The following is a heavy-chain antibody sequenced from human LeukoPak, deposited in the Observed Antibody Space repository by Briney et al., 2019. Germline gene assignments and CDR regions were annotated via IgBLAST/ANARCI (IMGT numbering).Heavy chain of an antibody. CDR2: ISWNSGTI. Sequence: GGSLRLSCAASGFNFDDYAMYWVRQAPGKGLEWVSGISWNSGTIGYAESVKGRFTISRDNAKNSLYLQMNSLRAEDTALYYCAKVVGFLSGCFDYWGQGTLVTVSS. D-gene: IGHD3-3*01. CDR1: GFNFDDYA. CDR3: AKVVGFLSGCFDY. J-gene: IGHJ4*02. V-gene: IGHV3-9*01.